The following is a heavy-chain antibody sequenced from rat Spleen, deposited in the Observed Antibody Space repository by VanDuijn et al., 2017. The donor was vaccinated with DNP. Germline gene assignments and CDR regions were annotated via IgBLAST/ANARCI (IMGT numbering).Heavy chain of an antibody. CDR3: XXXLTXXX. CDR1: GFSLTSNT. CDR2: LSSGGNT. Sequence: QVQLKESGPGLVQPSQTLSLTCTVSGFSLTSNTVAWVRQPPGKGLEWLAALSSGGNTFYNPALKSRVSISRDTPKSQIFLKIISLQXXXTAXXFCXXXLTXXXWGQGVXXTV. V-gene: IGHV2-6*01. J-gene: IGHJ2*01. D-gene: IGHD5-1*01.